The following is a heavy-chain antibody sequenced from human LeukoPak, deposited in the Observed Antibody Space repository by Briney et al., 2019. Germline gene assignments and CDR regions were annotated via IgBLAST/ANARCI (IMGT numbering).Heavy chain of an antibody. Sequence: PSETLSPTCTVSGGSISSSSYYWGWIRQPPGKGLEWIGSIYYSGSTYYNPSLKSRVTISVDTSKNQFSLKLSSVTAADTAVYYCARGVGSGYTDYWGQGALVTVSS. V-gene: IGHV4-39*07. CDR2: IYYSGST. J-gene: IGHJ4*02. CDR1: GGSISSSSYY. CDR3: ARGVGSGYTDY. D-gene: IGHD3-22*01.